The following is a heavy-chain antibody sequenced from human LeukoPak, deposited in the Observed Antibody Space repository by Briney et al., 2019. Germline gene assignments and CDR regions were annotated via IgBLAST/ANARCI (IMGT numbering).Heavy chain of an antibody. J-gene: IGHJ4*02. Sequence: GGSLRLSCAASGFTFSSYAMHWVRQAPGKGLEWAAVISYDGSNKYYADSVKGRFTISRDNSKNTLYLQMNSLRAEDTAVYYCARIPSGSYLYYFDYWGQGTLVTVSS. CDR3: ARIPSGSYLYYFDY. V-gene: IGHV3-30-3*01. D-gene: IGHD1-26*01. CDR1: GFTFSSYA. CDR2: ISYDGSNK.